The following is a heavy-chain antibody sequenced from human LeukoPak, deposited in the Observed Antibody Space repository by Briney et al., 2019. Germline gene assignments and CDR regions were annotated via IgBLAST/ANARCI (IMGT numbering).Heavy chain of an antibody. J-gene: IGHJ4*02. CDR2: IYYSGSP. CDR3: ARGGPTYYFDY. V-gene: IGHV4-59*01. D-gene: IGHD3-16*01. Sequence: SETLSLTCTVSGGSISSYYWSWIRQPPGKGLEWIGYIYYSGSPNYNPSLKSRVIISVDTSKNQFSLKLSSVTAADTAVYYCARGGPTYYFDYWGQGTLVTVSS. CDR1: GGSISSYY.